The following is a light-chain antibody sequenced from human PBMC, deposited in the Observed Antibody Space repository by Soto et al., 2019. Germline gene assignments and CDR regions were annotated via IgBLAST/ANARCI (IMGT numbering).Light chain of an antibody. CDR2: EVS. CDR1: SSDVGGYNH. CDR3: SSYTSSSTEV. V-gene: IGLV2-14*01. Sequence: QSVLTQPASVSGSPGQSITISCTGTSSDVGGYNHVSWYQQHPGKAPKLMIYEVSNRPSGVSKRFSGSKSDNTASLTISGLQAEDEADYYCSSYTSSSTEVFGTGTKVTVL. J-gene: IGLJ1*01.